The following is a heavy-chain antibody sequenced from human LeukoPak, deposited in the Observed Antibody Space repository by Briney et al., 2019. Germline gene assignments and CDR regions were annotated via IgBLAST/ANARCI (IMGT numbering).Heavy chain of an antibody. J-gene: IGHJ6*03. D-gene: IGHD3-16*02. V-gene: IGHV3-53*01. Sequence: GGSLRLSCAASGFTVSSNYMSWVRQAPGKGLEWVSVIYSGGSTYYADSVKGRFTISRDNSKNTLYLQMNSLRAEDTAVYYCARMNYANVWGNYRLSFYYYMDVWGKGTTVTVSS. CDR3: ARMNYANVWGNYRLSFYYYMDV. CDR2: IYSGGST. CDR1: GFTVSSNY.